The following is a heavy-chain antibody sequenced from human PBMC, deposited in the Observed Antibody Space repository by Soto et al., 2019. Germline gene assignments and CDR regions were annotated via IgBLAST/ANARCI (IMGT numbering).Heavy chain of an antibody. D-gene: IGHD5-12*01. CDR3: ARDRRDGYNYFYYYGMDV. J-gene: IGHJ6*02. Sequence: PSETLSLTCTVSGGSVSSGNSYWSWIRQPPGKGLEWIGYNYYSGSTNYNPSLKSRVTISVDTSKNQFSLKVTSVTAADTAVYYCARDRRDGYNYFYYYGMDVWGQGTTVTVYS. CDR1: GGSVSSGNSY. CDR2: NYYSGST. V-gene: IGHV4-61*01.